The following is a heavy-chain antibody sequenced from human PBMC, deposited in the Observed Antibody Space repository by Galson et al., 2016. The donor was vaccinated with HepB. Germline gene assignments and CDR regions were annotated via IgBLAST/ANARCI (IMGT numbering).Heavy chain of an antibody. D-gene: IGHD5-18*01. CDR3: ARVGTWIHQYFYYMAV. J-gene: IGHJ6*03. Sequence: SLRLSCAASGFTFTGYEFNWVRQAPGKGLEWLSYISKSDSPIYYADSVKGRFTISRDNIKKSLFLEMNSLRAGDTGVYYCARVGTWIHQYFYYMAVWCKGTTVTVSS. CDR2: ISKSDSPI. V-gene: IGHV3-48*03. CDR1: GFTFTGYE.